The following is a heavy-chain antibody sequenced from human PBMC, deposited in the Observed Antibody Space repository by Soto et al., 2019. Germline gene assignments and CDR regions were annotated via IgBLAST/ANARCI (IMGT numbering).Heavy chain of an antibody. D-gene: IGHD2-15*01. CDR3: ARDNLVPDYHYGMDV. CDR2: INPSGGST. CDR1: GYTFTSYY. J-gene: IGHJ6*02. V-gene: IGHV1-46*01. Sequence: ASVKVSCKASGYTFTSYYMHWVRQAPGQGLEWMGIINPSGGSTSYAQKFQGRVTMTRDTSTSTVYMELSSLRSEDTAVYYCARDNLVPDYHYGMDVWGQGTTVTVSS.